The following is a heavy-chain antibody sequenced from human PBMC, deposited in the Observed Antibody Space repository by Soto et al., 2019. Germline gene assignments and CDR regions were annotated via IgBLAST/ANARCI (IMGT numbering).Heavy chain of an antibody. Sequence: QVQLVESGGGVGQPGRSLRLSCAASGFTFSSYAMHWVRQAPGKGLEWVAVISYDGSNKYYADSVKGRFTISRDNSKNTLYLQMNSLRAEDKAVYYWARAHIAAAGTDFDYWGQGTLVTVSS. J-gene: IGHJ4*02. V-gene: IGHV3-30-3*01. CDR3: ARAHIAAAGTDFDY. CDR2: ISYDGSNK. CDR1: GFTFSSYA. D-gene: IGHD6-13*01.